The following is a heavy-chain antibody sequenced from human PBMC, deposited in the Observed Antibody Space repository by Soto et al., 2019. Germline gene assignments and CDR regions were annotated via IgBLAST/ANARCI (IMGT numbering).Heavy chain of an antibody. Sequence: SGPTLVNPTETLTLTCTVSGFSLSNARMGVSWIRQPPGKALEWLAHIFSNDEKSYSTSLKSRLTISKDTSKSQVVLTMTNLDPVDTATYYCARIRDNSILWTVWFDPWGQGTLVTVAS. J-gene: IGHJ5*02. CDR1: GFSLSNARMG. V-gene: IGHV2-26*01. CDR2: IFSNDEK. D-gene: IGHD2-21*01. CDR3: ARIRDNSILWTVWFDP.